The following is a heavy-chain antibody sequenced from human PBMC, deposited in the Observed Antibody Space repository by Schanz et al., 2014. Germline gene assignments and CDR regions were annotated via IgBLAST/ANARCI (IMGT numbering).Heavy chain of an antibody. D-gene: IGHD3-10*01. CDR3: ARIGGSVFDY. V-gene: IGHV3-48*04. CDR2: IGNGGVTI. CDR1: GFGFSSYS. J-gene: IGHJ4*02. Sequence: EVQLVESGGGLIQPGGSLRLSCAASGFGFSSYSMNWVRQAPGKGLEWVSYIGNGGVTIYYADSVKGRFTISRDNSKNSLYLQMNSLRAEDTAVYYCARIGGSVFDYWAQGTRVTVSS.